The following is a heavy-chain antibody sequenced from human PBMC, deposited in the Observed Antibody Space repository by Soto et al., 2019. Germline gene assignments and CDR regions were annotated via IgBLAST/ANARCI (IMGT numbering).Heavy chain of an antibody. CDR1: GFTFSSYG. V-gene: IGHV3-33*01. J-gene: IGHJ6*03. D-gene: IGHD1-20*01. CDR3: AREGNWNDYYYMDV. Sequence: GGSLRLSCAASGFTFSSYGMHWVRQAPGKGLEWVAVIWYDGSNKYYADSVKGRFTISRDNSKNTLYLQMSSLRAEDTAVYYCAREGNWNDYYYMDVWGKGTTVTVSS. CDR2: IWYDGSNK.